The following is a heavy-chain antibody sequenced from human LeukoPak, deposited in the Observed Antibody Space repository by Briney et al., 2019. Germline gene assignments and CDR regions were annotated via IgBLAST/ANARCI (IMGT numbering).Heavy chain of an antibody. CDR3: ARPPSRGYSSSFEY. J-gene: IGHJ4*02. Sequence: KVSCKASGYTFTSYGISWVRQMPGKGLEWMGIIYPDESNIRYSPSFQGQVTISADKSIGTAYLQWSSLKASDTAMYYCARPPSRGYSSSFEYWGQGTLVTVSS. CDR2: IYPDESNI. V-gene: IGHV5-51*01. CDR1: GYTFTSYG. D-gene: IGHD2-2*03.